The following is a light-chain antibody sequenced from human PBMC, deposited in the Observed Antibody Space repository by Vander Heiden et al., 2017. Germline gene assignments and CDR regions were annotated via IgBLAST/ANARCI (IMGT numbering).Light chain of an antibody. CDR1: ISNIGSNT. CDR3: SAWDGSLNGRWV. Sequence: QSVLTQPPSASGTPGQRVTISCPGSISNIGSNTVNCYQQAPGTPPNLLIYSNSQRPSGVPDRFSGSRSGTAASPAISGLQSEDEADYYGSAWDGSLNGRWVFGGGTKLTVL. J-gene: IGLJ3*02. CDR2: SNS. V-gene: IGLV1-44*01.